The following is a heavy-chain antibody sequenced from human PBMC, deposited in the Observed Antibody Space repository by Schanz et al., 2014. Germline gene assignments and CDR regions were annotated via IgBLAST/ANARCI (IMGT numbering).Heavy chain of an antibody. CDR2: ISGDHRNT. V-gene: IGHV3-23*04. J-gene: IGHJ2*01. CDR3: AKDAPYPFDL. Sequence: VQVVQSGGGLVKPGGSLRLSCAASGFTFSTHAMSWVRQAPGKGLEWVSSISGDHRNTFYADSVKGRFTISRDNSKNTLYLQMNSLRAEDTAIYYCAKDAPYPFDLWGRGTLITVSS. CDR1: GFTFSTHA.